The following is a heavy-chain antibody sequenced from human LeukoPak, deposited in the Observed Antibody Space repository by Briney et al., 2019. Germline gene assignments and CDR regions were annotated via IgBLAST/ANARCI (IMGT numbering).Heavy chain of an antibody. CDR3: ARGITIFGVVTPFDY. V-gene: IGHV4-39*01. CDR2: IYYSGST. Sequence: SETLSLTCTVSGGSISSSSYYWGWIRQPPGKGLEWIGSIYYSGSTYYNPSLKSRVTISVDTSKNQFSLKLSSVTAADTAVYYCARGITIFGVVTPFDYWGQGTLVTVSS. D-gene: IGHD3-3*01. CDR1: GGSISSSSYY. J-gene: IGHJ4*02.